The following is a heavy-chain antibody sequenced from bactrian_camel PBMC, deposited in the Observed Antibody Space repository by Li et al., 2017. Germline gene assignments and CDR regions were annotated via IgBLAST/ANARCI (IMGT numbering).Heavy chain of an antibody. J-gene: IGHJ4*01. Sequence: VQLVESGGGLVQPGESLRLSCAASGFTFSSYAMFWVRQAPGKGLEWVSAINSGDDATLYAGSVTGRFTISRDNAKNTLYLQLNSLKTEDTAMYYCAAVGALRKYGNWGQGTQVTVS. CDR3: AAVGALRKYGN. V-gene: IGHV3S40*01. CDR1: GFTFSSYA. D-gene: IGHD3*01. CDR2: INSGDDAT.